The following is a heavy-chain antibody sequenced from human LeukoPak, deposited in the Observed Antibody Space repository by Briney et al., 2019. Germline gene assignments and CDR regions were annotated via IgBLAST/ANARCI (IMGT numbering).Heavy chain of an antibody. D-gene: IGHD1-26*01. V-gene: IGHV4-61*01. J-gene: IGHJ6*02. CDR3: AREHGGSYYYYGMDV. Sequence: SETLSRTCTVSGGSVSSGSYCWSWIRQPPGKGQEWIGYIYYSGSTNYNPSLKSRVTISVDTSKNQFSLKLSSVTAADTAVYYCAREHGGSYYYYGMDVWGQGTKVTVSS. CDR1: GGSVSSGSYC. CDR2: IYYSGST.